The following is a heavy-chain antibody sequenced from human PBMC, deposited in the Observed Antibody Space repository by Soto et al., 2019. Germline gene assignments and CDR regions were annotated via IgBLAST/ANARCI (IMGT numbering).Heavy chain of an antibody. J-gene: IGHJ4*02. Sequence: SETLSLTCTVSGGSISNYYWSWIRQPPGKGLEWIGFIYYSGSTDYNPSLKSRVTISVDTSKNQFSLKLNSVTAADTAVYYCARDRFSHRYRGQGTLVTVAS. V-gene: IGHV4-59*01. CDR2: IYYSGST. D-gene: IGHD3-16*02. CDR1: GGSISNYY. CDR3: ARDRFSHRY.